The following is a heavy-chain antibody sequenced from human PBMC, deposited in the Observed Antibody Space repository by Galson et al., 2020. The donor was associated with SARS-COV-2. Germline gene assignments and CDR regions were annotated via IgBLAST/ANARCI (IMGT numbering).Heavy chain of an antibody. J-gene: IGHJ6*02. V-gene: IGHV5-51*01. CDR1: GYTFTNYW. CDR3: ARGAAAGTSYYYYGMDV. D-gene: IGHD6-13*01. Sequence: GESLKISCKASGYTFTNYWIGWVRQMPGKGLEWMGIIYPYASNTKYSPSFEGQVTISADKSINTAYLHWNSLKASDTAMFYCARGAAAGTSYYYYGMDVWGQGTAVTGSS. CDR2: IYPYASNT.